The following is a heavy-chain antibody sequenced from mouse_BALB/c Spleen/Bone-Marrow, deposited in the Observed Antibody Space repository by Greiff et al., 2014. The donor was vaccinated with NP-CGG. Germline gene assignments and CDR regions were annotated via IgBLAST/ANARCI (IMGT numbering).Heavy chain of an antibody. V-gene: IGHV1S29*02. CDR3: ARIYDGYFLFDY. CDR2: IYPYNGGT. D-gene: IGHD2-3*01. Sequence: EVQRVESGPELVKPGASVKISCKASGYTFTDYNMHWVKQSHGQSLEWIGYIYPYNGGTGYNQEFESKATLTVGNSSSTAYMELRSLTSEDSAVYYCARIYDGYFLFDYWGQGTTLTVSS. J-gene: IGHJ2*01. CDR1: GYTFTDYN.